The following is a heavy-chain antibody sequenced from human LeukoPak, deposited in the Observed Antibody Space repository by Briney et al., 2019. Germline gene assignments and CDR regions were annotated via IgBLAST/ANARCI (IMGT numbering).Heavy chain of an antibody. D-gene: IGHD2-2*01. CDR1: GYTFTSYG. CDR2: ISAYNGNT. CDR3: AREQYQLPDLPRADY. J-gene: IGHJ4*02. V-gene: IGHV1-18*01. Sequence: ASVKVSCKASGYTFTSYGISWVRQAPGHGLEWMGWISAYNGNTNYAQKLQGRVTMTTDTSTSTAYMELRSLRSDDTAVYYCAREQYQLPDLPRADYWGQGTLVTVSS.